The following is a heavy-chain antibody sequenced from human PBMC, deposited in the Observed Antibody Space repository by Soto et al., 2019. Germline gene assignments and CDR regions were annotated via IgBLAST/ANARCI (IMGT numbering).Heavy chain of an antibody. Sequence: PGGSLRLSCAASGFTFDDYAMHWVRQAPGKGLEWVSCISCNSSTIYYADSVKGRFTISRDNAKNSLYLQMNSLRDEDTAVYYCARASGDVWGQGTTVTVSS. CDR2: ISCNSSTI. CDR3: ARASGDV. CDR1: GFTFDDYA. J-gene: IGHJ6*02. V-gene: IGHV3-48*02.